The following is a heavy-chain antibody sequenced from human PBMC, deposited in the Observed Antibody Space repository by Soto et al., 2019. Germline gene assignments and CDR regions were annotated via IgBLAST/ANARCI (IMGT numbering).Heavy chain of an antibody. J-gene: IGHJ4*02. CDR3: ARAGVGATPNDY. Sequence: AASVKVSCKASGYTFTSYAMHWVRQAPGQRLEWMGWINAGNGNTKYSQKFQGRVTITRDTSASTAYMELCSLRSEDTAVYYCARAGVGATPNDYWGQGTLVTVSS. CDR2: INAGNGNT. V-gene: IGHV1-3*01. CDR1: GYTFTSYA. D-gene: IGHD1-26*01.